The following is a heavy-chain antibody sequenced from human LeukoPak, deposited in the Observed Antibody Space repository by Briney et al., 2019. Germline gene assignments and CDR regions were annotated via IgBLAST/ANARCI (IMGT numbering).Heavy chain of an antibody. Sequence: GESLKISCKGSGYSFTSYWIGWVRQMPGKGLEWMGIIYPGDSDTRNSPSFQGQVTISADKSISTAYLQWSSLRASDTAIYYCAREGADTYDYAHGGFDIWGQGTMVTVSS. D-gene: IGHD4/OR15-4a*01. CDR3: AREGADTYDYAHGGFDI. J-gene: IGHJ3*02. CDR2: IYPGDSDT. V-gene: IGHV5-51*01. CDR1: GYSFTSYW.